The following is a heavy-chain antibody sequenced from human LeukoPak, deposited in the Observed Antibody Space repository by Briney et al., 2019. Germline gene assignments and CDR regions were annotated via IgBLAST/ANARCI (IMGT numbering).Heavy chain of an antibody. CDR2: IFYSGGT. CDR3: ARRARGGGEPYYYYYMDV. V-gene: IGHV4-39*01. J-gene: IGHJ6*03. Sequence: SETLSLTCSVPGGSITTSPYSWGWIRQAPGGGLEWIGNIFYSGGTDYNPSLKSRVTISLDTPNNQFSLRLRSVTATDTAVYFCARRARGGGEPYYYYYMDVWGEGTTVTVSS. D-gene: IGHD3-10*01. CDR1: GGSITTSPYS.